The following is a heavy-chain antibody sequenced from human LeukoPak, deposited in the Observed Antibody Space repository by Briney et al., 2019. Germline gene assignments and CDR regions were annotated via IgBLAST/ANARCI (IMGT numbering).Heavy chain of an antibody. CDR1: GFTFGSYA. V-gene: IGHV3-23*01. Sequence: GGSLRLSCAASGFTFGSYAMYWVRQAPGKGLEWVSGIFGSGGSAHYADSVKGRFTISRDNSKNTVYLQMDSLRVEDTAIYYCAKTTTGYSSGRYPAWPIDYWRQGTLVTVSS. CDR2: IFGSGGSA. CDR3: AKTTTGYSSGRYPAWPIDY. D-gene: IGHD2-15*01. J-gene: IGHJ4*02.